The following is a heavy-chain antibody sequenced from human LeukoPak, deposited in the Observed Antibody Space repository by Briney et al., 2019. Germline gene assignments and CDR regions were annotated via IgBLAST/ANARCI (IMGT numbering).Heavy chain of an antibody. CDR2: INPSGGST. J-gene: IGHJ4*02. D-gene: IGHD6-19*01. CDR1: GYTFNNHY. V-gene: IGHV1-46*02. Sequence: GASVKVSCKASGYTFNNHYMYWVRQAPGQELEWMGVINPSGGSTSYAQKFQGRVTMTRDTSTRTVYMEVNSLRSEDTAVYYCARQGTYSSAIGMGYWGQGTLVTVSS. CDR3: ARQGTYSSAIGMGY.